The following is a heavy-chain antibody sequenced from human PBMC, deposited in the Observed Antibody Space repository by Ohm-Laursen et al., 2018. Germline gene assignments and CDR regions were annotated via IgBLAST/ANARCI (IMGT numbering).Heavy chain of an antibody. CDR3: TKGLSGGTGHGNWFDP. CDR2: ISRSGGVAT. D-gene: IGHD3-10*01. V-gene: IGHV3-23*01. Sequence: SLRLSCAASGFAFSTYAMSWVRQAPGKGLEWVSGISRSGGVATYYADSVRGRFTISRDNSKNTLYLQMSSLRVEDTAVYYCTKGLSGGTGHGNWFDPWGQGTLVIVSS. J-gene: IGHJ5*02. CDR1: GFAFSTYA.